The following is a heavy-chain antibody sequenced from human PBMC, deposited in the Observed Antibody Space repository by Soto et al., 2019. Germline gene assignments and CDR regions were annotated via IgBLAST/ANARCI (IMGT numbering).Heavy chain of an antibody. CDR2: LYDVDGS. J-gene: IGHJ3*01. Sequence: GGSLRLSCAAFGLTVSGKKYVAWVRQAPGKGLEWVSALYDVDGSFYADSVKGRFTTSSDSSKTTVYLQMNGLRPDDAAVYYCASWHEREHAYDVWGQGTTVTVSS. CDR3: ASWHEREHAYDV. V-gene: IGHV3-53*01. D-gene: IGHD1-1*01. CDR1: GLTVSGKKY.